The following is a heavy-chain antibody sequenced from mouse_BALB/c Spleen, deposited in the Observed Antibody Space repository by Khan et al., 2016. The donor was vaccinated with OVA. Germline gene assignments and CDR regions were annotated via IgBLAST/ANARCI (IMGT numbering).Heavy chain of an antibody. CDR1: GYTFTNYI. CDR3: ARDYGSSFWFAY. J-gene: IGHJ3*01. V-gene: IGHV1S136*01. Sequence: VQLKQPGLELIKPGASVTMSCQASGYTFTNYIIHWVKQKPGQGLEWIGHITPYNDGTKYNENFKGKATLTSDKSSSTAYMELSGLTSEDSAVYYCARDYGSSFWFAYWGHGTLGTVSA. CDR2: ITPYNDGT. D-gene: IGHD1-1*01.